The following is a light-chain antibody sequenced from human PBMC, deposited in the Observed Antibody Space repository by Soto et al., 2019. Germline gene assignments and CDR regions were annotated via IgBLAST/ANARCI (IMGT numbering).Light chain of an antibody. CDR2: GAS. CDR3: HQYGTSPRT. Sequence: EIVLSQSPDTLSLSPGERATLSCRTSQRVTNSYLAWYQQKPGQAPRLLIFGASSRATGIPDRFSGSGSGTDFTLTISSLEHEDFALYFCHQYGTSPRTFGPGTKVEF. V-gene: IGKV3-20*01. CDR1: QRVTNSY. J-gene: IGKJ1*01.